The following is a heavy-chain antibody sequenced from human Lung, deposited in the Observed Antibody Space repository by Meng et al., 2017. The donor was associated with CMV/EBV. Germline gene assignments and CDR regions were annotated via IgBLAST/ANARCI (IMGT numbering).Heavy chain of an antibody. D-gene: IGHD3-10*01. CDR3: ARASYGSGSPLGESWFDP. V-gene: IGHV4-31*03. CDR1: GVSISSVGYY. J-gene: IGHJ5*02. CDR2: IHSSGST. Sequence: QGPLPASGPCTVNPSQTLALTCTVSGVSISSVGYYWSWIRQHPGKGLEWIGYIHSSGSTYYNPSLRSRLTISVDTSKNQFSLKLSSVTAADTAVYYCARASYGSGSPLGESWFDPWGQGTLVTVSS.